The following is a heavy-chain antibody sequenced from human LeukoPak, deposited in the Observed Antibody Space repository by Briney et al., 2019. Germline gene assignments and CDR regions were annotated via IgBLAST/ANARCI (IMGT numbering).Heavy chain of an antibody. CDR2: INQDGTVE. V-gene: IGHV3-7*04. CDR1: GFTITNYW. D-gene: IGHD3-10*01. CDR3: ARDCCASGSLDY. J-gene: IGHJ4*02. Sequence: GGSLRLSCAAAGFTITNYWMNWVRQAPGEGLEWVANINQDGTVEHYVDSVKGRFTISRDNAKNSLYLQMNTLRAEDTAVYYCARDCCASGSLDYWGQGALVTVSS.